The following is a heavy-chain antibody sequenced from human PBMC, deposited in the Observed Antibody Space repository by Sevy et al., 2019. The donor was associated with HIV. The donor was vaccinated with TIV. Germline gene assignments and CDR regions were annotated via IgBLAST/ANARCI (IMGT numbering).Heavy chain of an antibody. J-gene: IGHJ6*02. Sequence: GGSLRLSCAASGFTFSSYAMHWVRQAPGKGLEWVAVISYDGSNKYYADSVKGRFTISRDNSKNTLYLQMNSLRAEDTAVYYCARGDVDIAMVTTRYYYGMDVWGQGTTVTVSS. V-gene: IGHV3-30-3*01. D-gene: IGHD5-18*01. CDR1: GFTFSSYA. CDR3: ARGDVDIAMVTTRYYYGMDV. CDR2: ISYDGSNK.